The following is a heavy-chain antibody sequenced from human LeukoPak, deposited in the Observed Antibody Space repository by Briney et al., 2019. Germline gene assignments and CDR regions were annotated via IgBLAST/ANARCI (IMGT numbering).Heavy chain of an antibody. CDR2: ILYDASYK. CDR3: AKEDSVGGFFDS. V-gene: IGHV3-30*18. CDR1: GFTFSTFG. Sequence: GGSLRLSCAASGFTFSTFGMHWVRQAPGKGLEWVAIILYDASYKYYADSVKGRFTISRDNSRNTLYLQMNSLRAEDTAVYYCAKEDSVGGFFDSWGQGTLVTVSS. J-gene: IGHJ4*02. D-gene: IGHD1-26*01.